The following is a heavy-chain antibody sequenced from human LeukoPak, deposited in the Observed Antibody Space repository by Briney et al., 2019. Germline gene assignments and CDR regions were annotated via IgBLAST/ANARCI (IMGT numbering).Heavy chain of an antibody. D-gene: IGHD3-3*01. CDR1: GGSFSGYY. CDR3: ARGRITIFGVVIMHRNWFDP. CDR2: INHSGST. V-gene: IGHV4-34*01. Sequence: PSETLSLTCAVYGGSFSGYYWSWIRQPPGKGLEWIGEINHSGSTNYNPSLKSRVTISVDTSKNQFPLKLSSVTAADTAVYYCARGRITIFGVVIMHRNWFDPWGQGTLVTVSS. J-gene: IGHJ5*02.